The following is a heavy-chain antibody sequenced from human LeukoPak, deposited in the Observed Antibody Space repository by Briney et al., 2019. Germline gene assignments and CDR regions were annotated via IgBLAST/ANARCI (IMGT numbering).Heavy chain of an antibody. CDR1: GGSISSSSYY. CDR2: IYYSGST. V-gene: IGHV4-39*01. CDR3: ARHHTINNWFDP. J-gene: IGHJ5*02. D-gene: IGHD3-9*01. Sequence: PSETLSLTCTVSGGSISSSSYYWGWIRQPPGKGLEWIGSIYYSGSTYYNPSLKSRVTISVDTSKNQFSLKLSSVTAADTAAYYCARHHTINNWFDPWGQGTLVTVSS.